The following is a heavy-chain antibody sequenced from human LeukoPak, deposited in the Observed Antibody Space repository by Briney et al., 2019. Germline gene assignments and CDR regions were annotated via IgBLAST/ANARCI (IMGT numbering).Heavy chain of an antibody. Sequence: GESLKISCKGSGYSFTSYWIGWVRQVPGKGLEWMGIIYAGDSDIRYSPSFEGQVTISVDKSTTTAYLQWSSLKASDSAIYYCARLGVMVRGASDQITAFDIWGQGTLVTISS. CDR1: GYSFTSYW. J-gene: IGHJ3*02. CDR3: ARLGVMVRGASDQITAFDI. CDR2: IYAGDSDI. D-gene: IGHD3-10*01. V-gene: IGHV5-51*01.